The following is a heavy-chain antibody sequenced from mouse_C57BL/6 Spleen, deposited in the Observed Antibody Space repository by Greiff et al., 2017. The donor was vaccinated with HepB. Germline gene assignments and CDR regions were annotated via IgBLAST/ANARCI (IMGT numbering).Heavy chain of an antibody. Sequence: EVKLMESGGGLVKPGGSLKLSCAASGFTFSSYAMSWVRQTPEKRLEWVATISDGGSYTYYPDNVKGRFTISRDNAKNNLYLQMSHLKSEDTAMYYCARDPYGNYEAWFAYWGQGTLVTVSA. D-gene: IGHD2-1*01. CDR1: GFTFSSYA. CDR2: ISDGGSYT. V-gene: IGHV5-4*01. J-gene: IGHJ3*01. CDR3: ARDPYGNYEAWFAY.